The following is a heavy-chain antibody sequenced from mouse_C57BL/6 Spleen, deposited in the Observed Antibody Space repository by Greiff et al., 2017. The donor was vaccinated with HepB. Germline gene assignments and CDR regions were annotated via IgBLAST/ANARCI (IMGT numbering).Heavy chain of an antibody. J-gene: IGHJ3*01. CDR3: ARSEPWFAY. Sequence: VQLQQSGPELVKPGASVKISCKASGYAFSSSWMNWVKQRPGKGLEWIGRIYPGDGDTNYNGKFKGKATLTADKSSSTAYMQLSSLTSEDSAVYFCARSEPWFAYWGQGTLVTVSA. CDR1: GYAFSSSW. V-gene: IGHV1-82*01. CDR2: IYPGDGDT.